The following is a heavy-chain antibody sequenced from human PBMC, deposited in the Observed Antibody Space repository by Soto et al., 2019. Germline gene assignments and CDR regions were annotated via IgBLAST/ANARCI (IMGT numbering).Heavy chain of an antibody. V-gene: IGHV3-30*18. J-gene: IGHJ5*02. CDR2: ISYDGTRN. D-gene: IGHD1-20*01. CDR3: AKDRDAYNWSTGGWFDP. Sequence: PGGSLRLSCVASGLTFSGIGIHWVRQAPGKGLEWVAVISYDGTRNYYADSVKGRFTISRDNSKNTVSLGMKNLRIEDTAVYHCAKDRDAYNWSTGGWFDPWGKGTAVTVSS. CDR1: GLTFSGIG.